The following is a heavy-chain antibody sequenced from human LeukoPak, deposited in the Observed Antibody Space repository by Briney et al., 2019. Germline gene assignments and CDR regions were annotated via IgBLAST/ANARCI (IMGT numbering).Heavy chain of an antibody. CDR2: ISAYNGNT. D-gene: IGHD4-17*01. CDR1: GYTFTSYG. J-gene: IGHJ3*02. CDR3: ARDHYGDFDNGDAFDI. V-gene: IGHV1-18*01. Sequence: VASVKVSCKASGYTFTSYGISWVRQAPGQGLEWMGWISAYNGNTNYAQKLQGRVTMTTDTSTSTAYMELRSLRSDDTAVYYCARDHYGDFDNGDAFDIWGQGTMVTVSS.